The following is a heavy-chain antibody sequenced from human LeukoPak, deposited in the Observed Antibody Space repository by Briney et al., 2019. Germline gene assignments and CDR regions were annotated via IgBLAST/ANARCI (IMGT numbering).Heavy chain of an antibody. CDR2: IIPILGIA. D-gene: IGHD3-16*01. CDR1: GGTFSSYT. V-gene: IGHV1-69*04. Sequence: EASVKLSCKASGGTFSSYTISWVRQAPGQGLEWMGRIIPILGIANYAQKFQGRVTITADKSTSTAYMELSSLRSEDTAVYYCARDADYGDYVDYWGQGTLVTVSS. J-gene: IGHJ4*02. CDR3: ARDADYGDYVDY.